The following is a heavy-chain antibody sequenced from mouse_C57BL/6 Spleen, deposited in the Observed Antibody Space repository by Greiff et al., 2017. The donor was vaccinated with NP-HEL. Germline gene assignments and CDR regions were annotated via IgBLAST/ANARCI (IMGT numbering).Heavy chain of an antibody. J-gene: IGHJ4*01. D-gene: IGHD1-1*01. V-gene: IGHV1-47*01. CDR3: ARGGSSYFYAMDY. Sequence: VQLQQSGAELVKPGASVKMSCKASGYTFTTYPIEWLKQNHGKSLEWIGNFHPYNDDTKYNEKFTFKATLTVEKSASTVYLELSRLTSDDSAVYYCARGGSSYFYAMDYWGQGTSVTVSS. CDR1: GYTFTTYP. CDR2: FHPYNDDT.